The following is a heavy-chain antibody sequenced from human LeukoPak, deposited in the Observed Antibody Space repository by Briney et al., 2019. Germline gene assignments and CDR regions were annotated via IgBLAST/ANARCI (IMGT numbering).Heavy chain of an antibody. J-gene: IGHJ4*02. CDR3: SRENGAFSPFGY. CDR1: GGSISNTNW. Sequence: PSGTLSLTSGVSGGSISNTNWWSWVRQPPGQGLEWIGEISLTGLTHYNPSLESRVTVSLGKSKNQLSLNLTSVTAADTAVYYCSRENGAFSPFGYWGQGILVTV. V-gene: IGHV4-4*02. D-gene: IGHD2-8*01. CDR2: ISLTGLT.